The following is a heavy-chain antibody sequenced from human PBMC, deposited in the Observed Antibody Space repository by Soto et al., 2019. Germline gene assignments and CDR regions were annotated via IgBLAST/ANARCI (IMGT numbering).Heavy chain of an antibody. D-gene: IGHD5-12*01. CDR1: GFTFTDHY. V-gene: IGHV3-11*01. CDR3: ARDLRLRCPNLDY. Sequence: SGGSLRLSCAASGFTFTDHYMTWTRQAPGKGLEWVSYISSSSSAIYYAASVKGRFTISRDNAKNSVYLQMNSLRADDTAVYYCARDLRLRCPNLDYWGQGTLVTVSS. CDR2: ISSSSSAI. J-gene: IGHJ4*02.